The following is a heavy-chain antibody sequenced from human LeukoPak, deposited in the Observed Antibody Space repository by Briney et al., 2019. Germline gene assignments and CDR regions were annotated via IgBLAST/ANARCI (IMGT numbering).Heavy chain of an antibody. CDR1: GYTSTNYG. Sequence: ASVKVSCKASGYTSTNYGISWVRQAPGQGLEWMGWISAYNANTYYAQKLQGRVTMTTDTSTSTAYMELRSLRSDDTAVYYCARDFYSSPDYWGQGTLVTVSS. J-gene: IGHJ4*02. D-gene: IGHD6-13*01. CDR3: ARDFYSSPDY. V-gene: IGHV1-18*01. CDR2: ISAYNANT.